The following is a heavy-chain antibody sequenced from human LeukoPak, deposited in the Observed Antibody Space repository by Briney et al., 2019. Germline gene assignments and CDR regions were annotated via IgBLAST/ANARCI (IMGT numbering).Heavy chain of an antibody. CDR3: ARDLGGVGGTYNWFDP. CDR1: GFTFSSYS. J-gene: IGHJ5*02. D-gene: IGHD4-23*01. V-gene: IGHV3-21*01. CDR2: ISSSSSYI. Sequence: GGSLRLSCAASGFTFSSYSMNWVRQAPGKGLEWVSSISSSSSYIYYADSVKGRFTISRDNAKNSLYLQMDSLRAEDTAVYYCARDLGGVGGTYNWFDPWGQGTLVTVSS.